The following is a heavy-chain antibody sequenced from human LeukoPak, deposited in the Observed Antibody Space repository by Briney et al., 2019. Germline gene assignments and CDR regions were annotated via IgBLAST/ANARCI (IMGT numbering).Heavy chain of an antibody. CDR1: GFTFDDYA. V-gene: IGHV3-9*01. CDR2: ISWNSGSI. CDR3: GRVSIIEVSGNYRDAYYFDF. D-gene: IGHD1-26*01. J-gene: IGHJ4*02. Sequence: PGGSLRLSCAASGFTFDDYAMHWVRQAPGKGLEWVSGISWNSGSIGYADSVKGRFTISRDNAKNSLYLQMNSLRAEDTAVYFCGRVSIIEVSGNYRDAYYFDFWGQGTLVTVSS.